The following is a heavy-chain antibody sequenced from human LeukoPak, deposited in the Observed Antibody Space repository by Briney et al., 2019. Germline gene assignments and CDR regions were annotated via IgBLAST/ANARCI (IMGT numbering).Heavy chain of an antibody. J-gene: IGHJ4*02. CDR2: ISYDGSNK. Sequence: PGGSLRLSCAASGFTFSSYAMHWVRQAPGKGLEWVAVISYDGSNKYYADSVKGRFTISRDNSKNTLYLQMNSLRAEDTAVYYCAREWDLHYYGSGSPNPFDYWGQGTLVTVSS. V-gene: IGHV3-30-3*01. CDR1: GFTFSSYA. CDR3: AREWDLHYYGSGSPNPFDY. D-gene: IGHD3-10*01.